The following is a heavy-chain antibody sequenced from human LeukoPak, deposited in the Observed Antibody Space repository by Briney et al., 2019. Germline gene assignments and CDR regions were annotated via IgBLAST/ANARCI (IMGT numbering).Heavy chain of an antibody. D-gene: IGHD3-22*01. V-gene: IGHV4-39*01. J-gene: IGHJ4*02. CDR3: ARSAFKNYYDSSGYVDY. CDR2: FYYTGST. CDR1: GGSISSSSYF. Sequence: PSETLSLTCTVFGGSISSSSYFWGWIRQPPGKGLEWTGSFYYTGSTYYNPSLKSRVTISADTSKNQFSLKLSSVTAADTAVYYCARSAFKNYYDSSGYVDYWGQGTLVTVSS.